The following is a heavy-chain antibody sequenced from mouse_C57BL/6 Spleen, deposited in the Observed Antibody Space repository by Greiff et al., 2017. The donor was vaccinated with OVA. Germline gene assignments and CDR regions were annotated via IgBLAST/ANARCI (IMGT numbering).Heavy chain of an antibody. D-gene: IGHD4-1*01. J-gene: IGHJ2*01. V-gene: IGHV5-17*01. CDR2: ISSGSSTI. CDR1: GFTFSDYG. CDR3: AAHWDSFDY. Sequence: EVKLVESGGGLVKPGGSLKLSCAASGFTFSDYGLHWVRQAPEKGLEWVAYISSGSSTIYYADTVKGRFTISRDNAKNTLFLQMTSLRSEDTAMYYCAAHWDSFDYWGQGTTLTVSS.